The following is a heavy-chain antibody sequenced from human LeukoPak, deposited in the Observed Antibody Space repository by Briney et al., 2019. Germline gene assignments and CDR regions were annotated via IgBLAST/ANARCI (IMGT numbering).Heavy chain of an antibody. V-gene: IGHV4-34*01. CDR3: ARGTIQRAFDI. Sequence: SETLSLTCAVYGGSFSGYYWSWIRQPPGKGLEWIGEINHSGSTNYNPSLKSRVTISVDTYKNQFSLKLSSVTAADTAVYYCARGTIQRAFDIWGQGTMVTVSS. CDR2: INHSGST. J-gene: IGHJ3*02. D-gene: IGHD1-7*01. CDR1: GGSFSGYY.